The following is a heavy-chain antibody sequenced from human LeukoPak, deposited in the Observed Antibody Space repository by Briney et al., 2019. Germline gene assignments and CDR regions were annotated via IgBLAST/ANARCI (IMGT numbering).Heavy chain of an antibody. V-gene: IGHV5-51*01. Sequence: GESQKISCKGSGYSFTSYWIGWVRQMPGKGLEWMGIIYPGDSDTRYSPSFQGQVTISADKSISTAYLQWSSLKASDTAMYYCARGLSSISNWFDPWGQGTLVTVSS. CDR1: GYSFTSYW. J-gene: IGHJ5*02. CDR2: IYPGDSDT. D-gene: IGHD3-16*02. CDR3: ARGLSSISNWFDP.